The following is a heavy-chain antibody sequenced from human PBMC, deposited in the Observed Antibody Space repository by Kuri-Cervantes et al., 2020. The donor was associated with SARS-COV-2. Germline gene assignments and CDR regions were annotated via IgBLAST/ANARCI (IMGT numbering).Heavy chain of an antibody. J-gene: IGHJ6*02. CDR3: ARYGFGYGTFYGMDV. Sequence: GESLKISCAASGFSFNTYAMNWVRQAPGKGLEWVSYISSSSSTIYYADSVKGRFTISRDNAKNSLYLQMNSLRDEDTAVYYCARYGFGYGTFYGMDVWGQGTTVTVSS. CDR2: ISSSSSTI. V-gene: IGHV3-48*02. CDR1: GFSFNTYA. D-gene: IGHD6-13*01.